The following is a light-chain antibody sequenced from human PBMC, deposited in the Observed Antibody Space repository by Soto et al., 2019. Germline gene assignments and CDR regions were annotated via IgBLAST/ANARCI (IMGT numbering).Light chain of an antibody. Sequence: ETGFTQSPGTLSPSPGERATLSCRARQSVSNSYLAWYQQTPGQAPRLLIYGASNRATGIPDRCSGSGSGTDFLLTISRLEPEDFAVYYCQQYGSSGTFGQGTKVDI. CDR2: GAS. CDR3: QQYGSSGT. J-gene: IGKJ1*01. V-gene: IGKV3-20*01. CDR1: QSVSNSY.